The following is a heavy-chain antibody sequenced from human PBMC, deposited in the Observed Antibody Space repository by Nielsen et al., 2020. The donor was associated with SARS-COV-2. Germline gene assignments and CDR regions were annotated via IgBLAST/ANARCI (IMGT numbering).Heavy chain of an antibody. Sequence: GGSLRLSCKASGYSFTNYWIGWVRQMPGKGLECVGIIYPADSDTKYSPSFQGQVTISADKSISTAYLQWSSLKASDTAKYYCARHTRSSSSFYYYYYMDVWGKGTTVTVSS. CDR3: ARHTRSSSSFYYYYYMDV. CDR1: GYSFTNYW. V-gene: IGHV5-51*01. CDR2: IYPADSDT. J-gene: IGHJ6*03. D-gene: IGHD6-6*01.